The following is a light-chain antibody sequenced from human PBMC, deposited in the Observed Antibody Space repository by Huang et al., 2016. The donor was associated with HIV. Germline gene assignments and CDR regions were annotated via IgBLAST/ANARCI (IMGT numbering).Light chain of an antibody. CDR3: QQHFNSIT. CDR1: QRITSY. Sequence: EIVLTQSPATLSLSPGERATLSCRASQRITSYLAWYQQKPGQPPRLLIDDASNRATGIPARCSGSGSGTDFTLTISRLEPEDFAVYYCQQHFNSITFGQGTRLEIK. J-gene: IGKJ5*01. CDR2: DAS. V-gene: IGKV3-11*01.